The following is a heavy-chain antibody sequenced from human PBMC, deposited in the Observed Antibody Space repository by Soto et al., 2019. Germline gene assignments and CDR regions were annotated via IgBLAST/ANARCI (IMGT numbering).Heavy chain of an antibody. D-gene: IGHD6-19*01. V-gene: IGHV4-34*01. CDR1: GGSFSGYY. Sequence: SETLSLTCAVYGGSFSGYYWSWIRQPPGKGLEWIGEINHSGSTNYNPSLKSRVTISVDTSKNQFSLKLSSVTAADTAVYYCARVDVGSGWRIDDYWGQGTLVTVSS. J-gene: IGHJ4*02. CDR2: INHSGST. CDR3: ARVDVGSGWRIDDY.